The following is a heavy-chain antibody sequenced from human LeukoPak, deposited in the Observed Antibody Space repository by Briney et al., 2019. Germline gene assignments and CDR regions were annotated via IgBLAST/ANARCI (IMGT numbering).Heavy chain of an antibody. Sequence: GGSLRLSCAASGFTFSSYAMSWVRQAPGKGLEWVSAISGSGGGTYYADSVKGRFTISRDNSKNTLYLQMNSLRAEDTAVYYRLPSIVVVSAYPILNYGSQGTLLTLPS. CDR3: LPSIVVVSAYPILNY. V-gene: IGHV3-23*01. D-gene: IGHD3-22*01. J-gene: IGHJ4*02. CDR1: GFTFSSYA. CDR2: ISGSGGGT.